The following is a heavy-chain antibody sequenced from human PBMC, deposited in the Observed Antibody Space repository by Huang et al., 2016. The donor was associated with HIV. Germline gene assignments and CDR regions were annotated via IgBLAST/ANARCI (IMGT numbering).Heavy chain of an antibody. Sequence: EVQLVESGGGLVQPGGSLRLSCAASGFSISSYWMHWVRQAPGKGRVWVQRIKRDGSSTSNADSVKGRFTISRDNAKNTLYLQMNSLRAEDTAVYYCARDPRIQSWLNFFDYWGQGTLVSVSS. V-gene: IGHV3-74*01. D-gene: IGHD3-22*01. CDR1: GFSISSYW. CDR2: IKRDGSST. CDR3: ARDPRIQSWLNFFDY. J-gene: IGHJ4*02.